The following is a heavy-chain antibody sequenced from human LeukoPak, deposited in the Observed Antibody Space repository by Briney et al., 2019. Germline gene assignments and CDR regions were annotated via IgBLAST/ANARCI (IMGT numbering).Heavy chain of an antibody. CDR1: GGSISSSSYY. CDR2: IYYDTST. J-gene: IGHJ4*02. D-gene: IGHD1-7*01. CDR3: ARTGKTLLNYDFDY. V-gene: IGHV4-39*07. Sequence: PSETLSLTCAVSGGSISSSSYYWGWIRQPPGKGLEWIGNIYYDTSTYYNPSLKSRVTISVDTSKNQFSLKLGSVTAADTAVYYCARTGKTLLNYDFDYWGQGTLVTVSS.